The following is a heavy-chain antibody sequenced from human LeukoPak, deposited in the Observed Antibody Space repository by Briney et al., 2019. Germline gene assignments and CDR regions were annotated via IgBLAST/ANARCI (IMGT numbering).Heavy chain of an antibody. Sequence: GGSLRLSCAASGFTFSSYGMHWVRQAPGKGLEWVAVIWYDGSNKYYADSVKGRFTISRDNSKNTLYLQMNSLRAEDTAVYYCARDPAAAGSFDYWGQGTLVTVPS. D-gene: IGHD6-13*01. V-gene: IGHV3-33*01. J-gene: IGHJ4*02. CDR2: IWYDGSNK. CDR1: GFTFSSYG. CDR3: ARDPAAAGSFDY.